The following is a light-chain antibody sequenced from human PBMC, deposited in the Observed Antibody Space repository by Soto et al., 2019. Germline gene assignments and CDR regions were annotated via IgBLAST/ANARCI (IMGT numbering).Light chain of an antibody. Sequence: DFVMTQSPDSLAVSLGERAAINCKSSQSVLSSSNNKNYLAWFQQKPGQPPKLLIYWASTREAGVPDRFSGSGSGTDFTLTISSLQAEDVAVYYCQQYYSTPWTCGQGTKVEIK. CDR1: QSVLSSSNNKNY. V-gene: IGKV4-1*01. J-gene: IGKJ1*01. CDR3: QQYYSTPWT. CDR2: WAS.